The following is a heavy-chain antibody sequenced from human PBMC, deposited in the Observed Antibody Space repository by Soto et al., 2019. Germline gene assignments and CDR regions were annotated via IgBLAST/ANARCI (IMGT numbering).Heavy chain of an antibody. V-gene: IGHV3-49*04. CDR1: GFTFGDYA. D-gene: IGHD3-10*01. CDR2: IRSKAYGGTT. J-gene: IGHJ6*02. Sequence: GGSLRLSCTASGFTFGDYAMSWVRQAPGKGLEWVGFIRSKAYGGTTEYAASVKGRFTISRDDSKSIAYLQMNSLKTEDTAVYYCTRVPGIWDYYYGMDVWGQGTTVTVSS. CDR3: TRVPGIWDYYYGMDV.